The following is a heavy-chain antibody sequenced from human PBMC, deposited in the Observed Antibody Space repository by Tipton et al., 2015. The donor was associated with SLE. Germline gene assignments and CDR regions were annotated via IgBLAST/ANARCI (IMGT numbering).Heavy chain of an antibody. Sequence: TLSLTCTVSGDSLGSYYWRWIRQPPGKELENIGYIHYSGNTNYNPSLKSRVTMSLDTSKNQFSLRLNSVTAADTAVYYCARPVTNSWGQGALVTVSS. D-gene: IGHD4-17*01. J-gene: IGHJ4*02. CDR2: IHYSGNT. CDR1: GDSLGSYY. V-gene: IGHV4-59*12. CDR3: ARPVTNS.